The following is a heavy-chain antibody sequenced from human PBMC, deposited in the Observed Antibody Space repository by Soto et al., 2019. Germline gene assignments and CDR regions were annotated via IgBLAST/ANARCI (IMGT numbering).Heavy chain of an antibody. CDR3: ARDSGVTFGPPTYGMDV. CDR2: INPNSGGT. J-gene: IGHJ6*02. D-gene: IGHD3-10*01. Sequence: GASVKVSCKASGYTFTGYYMHWVRQAPGQGLEWMGWINPNSGGTNYAQKFQGWVTMTRDTSISTAYMELSRLRSDDTAVYYCARDSGVTFGPPTYGMDVWGQGTTVTVSS. V-gene: IGHV1-2*04. CDR1: GYTFTGYY.